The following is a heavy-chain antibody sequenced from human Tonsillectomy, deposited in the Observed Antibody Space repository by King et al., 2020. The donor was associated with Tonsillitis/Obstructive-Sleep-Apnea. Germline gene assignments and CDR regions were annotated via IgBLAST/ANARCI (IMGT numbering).Heavy chain of an antibody. CDR2: ISGSGDST. Sequence: VQLVESGGGLVQPGGSLRLSCAASGFTFTSHAMSWVRQAPGKGLEWVSTISGSGDSTYYTDSVKGRFTISRDNSKNTLYLQMNSLRAEDTAVYYCESTPDGSGTYYYFDYWGQGTLVTVSS. CDR1: GFTFTSHA. CDR3: ESTPDGSGTYYYFDY. V-gene: IGHV3-23*04. J-gene: IGHJ4*02. D-gene: IGHD3-10*01.